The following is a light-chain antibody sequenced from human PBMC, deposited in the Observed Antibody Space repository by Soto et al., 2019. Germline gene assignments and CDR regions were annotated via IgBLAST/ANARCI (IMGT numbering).Light chain of an antibody. CDR1: QSVGSH. Sequence: EIVLTQSLATLSLSPGERVALSCRASQSVGSHLAWYQQKPGQAPRLLIYDSSSRATGIPARFSGSGSGTDFTLTISSLESEDFAVYYCQHRTNWPPVTFGQGTRLDVK. CDR2: DSS. V-gene: IGKV3-11*01. J-gene: IGKJ5*01. CDR3: QHRTNWPPVT.